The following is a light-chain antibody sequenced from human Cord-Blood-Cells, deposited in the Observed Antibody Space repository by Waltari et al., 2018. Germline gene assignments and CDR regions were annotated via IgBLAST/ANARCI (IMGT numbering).Light chain of an antibody. V-gene: IGLV2-14*04. J-gene: IGLJ1*01. Sequence: SPGQSITISCTGTSSDVGGYNYVSWYQQHPGKAPKLMIYDVSNRPSGVSNRFSGSKSGNTASLTISGLQAEDEADYYCSSYTSSSTLAYVFGTGTKVTVL. CDR3: SSYTSSSTLAYV. CDR1: SSDVGGYNY. CDR2: DVS.